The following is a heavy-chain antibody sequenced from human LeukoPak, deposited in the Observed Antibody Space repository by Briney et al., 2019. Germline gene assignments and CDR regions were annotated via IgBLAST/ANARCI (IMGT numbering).Heavy chain of an antibody. CDR2: IKSKTDGGTT. CDR1: VFTFSQAW. J-gene: IGHJ4*02. CDR3: TTDPMWPLPNY. V-gene: IGHV3-15*01. D-gene: IGHD2-21*01. Sequence: RPGGSLRLSCAASVFTFSQAWMSWVRQAPGKGLEWVGRIKSKTDGGTTDYAAPVKGRFTISGDDSKNTLYLQMNSLKTEDTAVYYCTTDPMWPLPNYWGQGTLVTVSS.